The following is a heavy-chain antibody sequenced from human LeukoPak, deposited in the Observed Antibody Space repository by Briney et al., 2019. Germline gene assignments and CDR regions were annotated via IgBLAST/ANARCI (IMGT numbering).Heavy chain of an antibody. CDR1: GVSIGSGYY. CDR2: IHYGGTT. CDR3: TRDIGDFVSDF. D-gene: IGHD2-21*02. V-gene: IGHV4-38-2*02. Sequence: PSETLSLTCTVSGVSIGSGYYWAWIRQPPGKGLEWIGSIHYGGTTHYNPSLQSRVTISADTSKNQFALGLRSVTAADTAVYYCTRDIGDFVSDFWGQGTLVTVSS. J-gene: IGHJ4*02.